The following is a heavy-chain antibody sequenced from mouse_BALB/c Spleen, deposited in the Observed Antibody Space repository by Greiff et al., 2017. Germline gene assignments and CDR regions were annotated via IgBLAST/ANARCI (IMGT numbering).Heavy chain of an antibody. D-gene: IGHD2-4*01. J-gene: IGHJ3*01. V-gene: IGHV1-69*02. CDR1: GFTFTSFW. Sequence: QVQLLQSGPELVRPGASVKLSCKASGFTFTSFWMHWVQQWPGQGLEWIGMIDPSNSATRLNQKFKDKATLNVDKSSNTAYMQLSSLTSEDSAVYYCARSFYYDYDWFAYWGQGTLVTVSA. CDR2: IDPSNSAT. CDR3: ARSFYYDYDWFAY.